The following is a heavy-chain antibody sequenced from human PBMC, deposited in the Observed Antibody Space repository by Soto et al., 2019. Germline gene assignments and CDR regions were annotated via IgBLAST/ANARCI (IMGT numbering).Heavy chain of an antibody. CDR2: IFYTGST. D-gene: IGHD3-22*01. Sequence: SETLSLTCSVSDDSISSSTYYWGWIRQPPGKGLEWLGYIFYTGSTYKNPSLKSRVTISADSSKNQFSVNLTSVTATDTAVYYCARRPSSGYAYYFDYWGQGVLVTVSS. J-gene: IGHJ4*02. V-gene: IGHV4-39*01. CDR3: ARRPSSGYAYYFDY. CDR1: DDSISSSTYY.